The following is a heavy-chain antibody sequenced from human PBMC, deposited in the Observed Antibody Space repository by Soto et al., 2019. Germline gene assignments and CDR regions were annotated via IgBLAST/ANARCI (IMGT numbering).Heavy chain of an antibody. CDR3: TRPLAGSGSTWFDP. V-gene: IGHV3-73*01. Sequence: GWSLRLSCAASGFTFSGSAMHWVRQASGKGLEWVGRIRSKANSYATAYAASVKGRFTISRDDSKNTAYLQMNSLKTEDTAVYYCTRPLAGSGSTWFDPWGQGTMVTVYS. CDR1: GFTFSGSA. J-gene: IGHJ5*02. CDR2: IRSKANSYAT. D-gene: IGHD3-10*01.